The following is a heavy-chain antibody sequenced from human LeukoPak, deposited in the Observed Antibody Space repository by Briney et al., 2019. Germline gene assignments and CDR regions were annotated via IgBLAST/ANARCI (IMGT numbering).Heavy chain of an antibody. J-gene: IGHJ4*02. D-gene: IGHD3-22*01. CDR2: INPNSGGT. V-gene: IGHV1-2*02. CDR1: GYTFTDYY. Sequence: ASVKVCCKASGYTFTDYYMHWVRQAPGQGLEWMGWINPNSGGTNYAQKFQGRVTMTRDTSISTAFMELSRLRSDDTAVYYCARVPLGVYYYDSSGYYYFDYWGQGALVAVSS. CDR3: ARVPLGVYYYDSSGYYYFDY.